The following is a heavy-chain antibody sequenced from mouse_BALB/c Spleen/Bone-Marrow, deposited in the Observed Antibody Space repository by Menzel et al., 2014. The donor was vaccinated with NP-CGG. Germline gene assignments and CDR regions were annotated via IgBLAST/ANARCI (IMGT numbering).Heavy chain of an antibody. CDR2: IDPFNGGT. D-gene: IGHD4-1*01. CDR1: GYSFTSYY. CDR3: ARNWDFDY. V-gene: IGHV1S135*01. Sequence: VQLQQSGPELMKPGASVKISCKASGYSFTSYYMHWVKQSHGKSLEWIGYIDPFNGGTSYNQRFKGKATLTVDKSSITAYTHLISLTSEDSAVYYCARNWDFDYWGQGTTLTVSS. J-gene: IGHJ2*01.